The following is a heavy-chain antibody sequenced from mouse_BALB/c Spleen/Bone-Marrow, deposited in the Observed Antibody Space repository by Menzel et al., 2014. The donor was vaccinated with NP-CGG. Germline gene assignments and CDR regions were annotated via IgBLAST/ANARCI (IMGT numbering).Heavy chain of an antibody. Sequence: EVQLQQSGPALVKPGASMKTSCKASGYSFTGYTMNWVKQSHGKNLEWIGLINPYNGGTTYNQKFKGKAALTVDKSSSTAYMELLSLTSEDTAVYYCARRDYYDYAWFAYWGQGTLVTVSA. J-gene: IGHJ3*01. CDR1: GYSFTGYT. CDR3: ARRDYYDYAWFAY. D-gene: IGHD2-4*01. V-gene: IGHV1-18*01. CDR2: INPYNGGT.